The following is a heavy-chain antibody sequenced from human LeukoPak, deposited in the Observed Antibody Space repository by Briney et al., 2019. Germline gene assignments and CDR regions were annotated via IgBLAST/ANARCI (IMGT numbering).Heavy chain of an antibody. CDR1: GFTFSGYG. CDR2: IRHDGTNQ. J-gene: IGHJ4*02. CDR3: ARSRNVRTFDY. Sequence: PGGSLRLSCAASGFTFSGYGIHGVRQAPGKGREWVTFIRHDGTNQHYGDSVKGRFTISRDNLKNTVFLQMNRVRAEDTAVYFCARSRNVRTFDYWGQGTLVAVSS. V-gene: IGHV3-30*02.